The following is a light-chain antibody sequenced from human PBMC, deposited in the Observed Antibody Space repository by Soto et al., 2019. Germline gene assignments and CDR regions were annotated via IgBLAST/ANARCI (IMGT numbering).Light chain of an antibody. CDR3: QSYDSGLSVSGV. CDR1: YSSIEAGYD. CDR2: GNT. V-gene: IGLV1-40*01. J-gene: IGLJ1*01. Sequence: QSVLTQPPSVSGAPGQRVTISCTGSYSSIEAGYDVHWYQQLPGTAPKLLIYGNTNRPSGVPDRFSGSKSGTSASLAITGLQAEDEADYYCQSYDSGLSVSGVFGTGTKLTVL.